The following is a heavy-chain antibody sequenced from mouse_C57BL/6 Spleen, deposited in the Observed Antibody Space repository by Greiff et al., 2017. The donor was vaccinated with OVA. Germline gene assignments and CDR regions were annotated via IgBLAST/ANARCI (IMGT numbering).Heavy chain of an antibody. D-gene: IGHD1-1*01. CDR1: GYTFTSYW. Sequence: QVQLQQPGAELVKPGASVKLSCKASGYTFTSYWMQWVKQRPGQGLEWIGEIDPSDSYTNYNQKFKGKATLTVDTSSSTAYMQLSSLTSEDSAVYYCARRSYYGSSPWFAYWGQGTLVTVSA. CDR2: IDPSDSYT. V-gene: IGHV1-50*01. CDR3: ARRSYYGSSPWFAY. J-gene: IGHJ3*01.